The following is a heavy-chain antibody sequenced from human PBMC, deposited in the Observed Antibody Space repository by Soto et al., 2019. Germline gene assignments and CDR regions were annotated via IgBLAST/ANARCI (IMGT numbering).Heavy chain of an antibody. D-gene: IGHD3-10*01. CDR1: GFTFSSYG. CDR2: ISYDGSNK. J-gene: IGHJ6*03. CDR3: AKEGALYYYYYYYMDV. V-gene: IGHV3-30*18. Sequence: QVQLVESGGGVVQPGRSLRLSCAASGFTFSSYGMHWVRQAPGKGLEWVAVISYDGSNKYYADSVKGRFTISRDNSKNTLYLQMNSLRAEDTAVYYCAKEGALYYYYYYYMDVWGKGTTVTVSS.